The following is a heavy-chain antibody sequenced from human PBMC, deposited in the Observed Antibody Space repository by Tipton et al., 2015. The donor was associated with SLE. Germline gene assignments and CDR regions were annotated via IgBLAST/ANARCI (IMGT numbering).Heavy chain of an antibody. J-gene: IGHJ4*02. V-gene: IGHV4-4*02. Sequence: GLVKPSGTPSLTCAVSGGSISSSNWWSWVRQPPGKGLEWIGEIYHSGSTNYNPSLKSRVTISVDKSKNQFSLKLSSVTAADTAVYYCARARSLITGTTGGTFDYWGQGTLVTVSS. CDR2: IYHSGST. D-gene: IGHD1-20*01. CDR3: ARARSLITGTTGGTFDY. CDR1: GGSISSSNW.